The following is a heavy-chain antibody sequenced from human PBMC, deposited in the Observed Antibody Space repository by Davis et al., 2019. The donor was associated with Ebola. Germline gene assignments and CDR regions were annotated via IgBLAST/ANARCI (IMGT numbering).Heavy chain of an antibody. V-gene: IGHV1-69*04. Sequence: SVKVSCKASGYTFTSYGISWVRQAPGQGLEWMGRIIPILGIANYAQKFQGRVTITADKSTSTAYMELSSLRSEDTAVYYCARGIAADDYWGQGTLVTVSS. J-gene: IGHJ4*02. D-gene: IGHD6-13*01. CDR1: GYTFTSYG. CDR3: ARGIAADDY. CDR2: IIPILGIA.